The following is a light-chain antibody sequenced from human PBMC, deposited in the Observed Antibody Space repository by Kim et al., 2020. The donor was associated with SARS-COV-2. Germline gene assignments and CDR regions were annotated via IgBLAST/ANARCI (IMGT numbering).Light chain of an antibody. CDR2: GAS. CDR1: QTIGDSY. V-gene: IGKV3-20*01. CDR3: QHYGASPMT. Sequence: IMLTQSPDILSLSPGERATLSCRASQTIGDSYLAWYQQKPGQAPRLLIYGASSRATGIPDRFSGSGSGTDFTLTISRLESEDFAVYYCQHYGASPMTFGQGTKVDIK. J-gene: IGKJ1*01.